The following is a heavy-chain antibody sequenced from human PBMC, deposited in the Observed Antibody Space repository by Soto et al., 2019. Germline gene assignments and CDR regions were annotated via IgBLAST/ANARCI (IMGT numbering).Heavy chain of an antibody. CDR3: ARAAFEYSSSSGPYYYGMDV. J-gene: IGHJ6*02. CDR2: IFYTGST. Sequence: SETLSLTCNVSGNSISTGAYYWSWIRQHPGKGLEWIGHIFYTGSTHYSPSLKSRVTISVDTSKNQFSLRLNSVTAADTAVYYCARAAFEYSSSSGPYYYGMDVWGQGTTVTVSS. CDR1: GNSISTGAYY. D-gene: IGHD6-6*01. V-gene: IGHV4-31*03.